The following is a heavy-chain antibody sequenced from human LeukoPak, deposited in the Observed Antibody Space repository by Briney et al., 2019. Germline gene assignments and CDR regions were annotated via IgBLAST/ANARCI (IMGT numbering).Heavy chain of an antibody. V-gene: IGHV3-30*02. CDR3: AKDGPSSSVTYPCYFDY. D-gene: IGHD4-17*01. Sequence: GGSLRLSCVASGFTFNMYGMHWVRQAPGKGLEGVAFIRYDGTGTDYADSVKGRFTISRDNSKNTQYLQMNSLRGGDTALYYCAKDGPSSSVTYPCYFDYWGQGTLVTVSS. J-gene: IGHJ4*02. CDR1: GFTFNMYG. CDR2: IRYDGTGT.